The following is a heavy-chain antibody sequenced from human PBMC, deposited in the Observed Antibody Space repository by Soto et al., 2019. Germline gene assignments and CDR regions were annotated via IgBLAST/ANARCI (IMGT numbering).Heavy chain of an antibody. CDR1: GGSISSSSYY. CDR2: IYYSGST. D-gene: IGHD6-6*01. CDR3: ASLLSSSSDYYMDV. V-gene: IGHV4-39*01. Sequence: SSETLSLTCTVSGGSISSSSYYWGWIRQPPGKGLEWIGSIYYSGSTYYNPSLKSRVTISVDTSKNQFSLKLSSVTAADTAVYYCASLLSSSSDYYMDVWGKGTTVTVSS. J-gene: IGHJ6*03.